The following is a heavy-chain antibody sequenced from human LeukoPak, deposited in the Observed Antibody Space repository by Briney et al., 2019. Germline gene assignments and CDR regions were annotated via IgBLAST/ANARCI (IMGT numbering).Heavy chain of an antibody. V-gene: IGHV3-21*01. CDR1: GFTFSSYS. D-gene: IGHD4-17*01. CDR3: ARKAPRTTVTTQAFDY. Sequence: TGGSLRLSCAASGFTFSSYSMNWVRQAPGKGLEWVSSISSSSSYIYYADSVKGRFTISRDNAKNSLYLQRNSLRAEDTAVYYCARKAPRTTVTTQAFDYWGQGTLVTVSS. CDR2: ISSSSSYI. J-gene: IGHJ4*02.